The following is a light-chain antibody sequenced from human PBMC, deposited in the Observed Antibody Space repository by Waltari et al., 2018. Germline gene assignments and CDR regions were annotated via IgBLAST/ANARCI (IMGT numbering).Light chain of an antibody. CDR1: QSLFYSSSNKNS. Sequence: DIVMTQSPDSLAVSLGERATINCKSSQSLFYSSSNKNSLAWYQQKPGHPPTLLIHWASTREYGVPDRFSGSGSVTDFTLTISSLQAADVAVYYCQQFYSLPPTFGQGTKVEI. CDR2: WAS. J-gene: IGKJ1*01. V-gene: IGKV4-1*01. CDR3: QQFYSLPPT.